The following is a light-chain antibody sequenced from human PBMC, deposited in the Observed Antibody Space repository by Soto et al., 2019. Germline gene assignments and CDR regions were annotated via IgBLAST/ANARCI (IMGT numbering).Light chain of an antibody. CDR2: AAS. CDR3: QQTYSTPLT. V-gene: IGKV1-39*01. CDR1: QNITNY. Sequence: DIQMTQSPSSLPASVGDRVSITCRASQNITNYLNWYQQKPGKAPKLLIYAASSLQSGVPSRFSGSGSGTDFTLTISSLQPEDFATYSCQQTYSTPLTFGGGTKVDIK. J-gene: IGKJ4*01.